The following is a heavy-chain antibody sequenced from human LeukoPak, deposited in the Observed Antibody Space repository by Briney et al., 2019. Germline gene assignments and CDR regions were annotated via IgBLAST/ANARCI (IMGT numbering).Heavy chain of an antibody. CDR2: IKSKTDGGTT. CDR3: TTSHQWLVLEGAFDI. J-gene: IGHJ3*02. CDR1: GFTFSNAW. Sequence: GGSLRLSCAASGFTFSNAWMSWVRQAPGKGLEWVGRIKSKTDGGTTDYAAPVKGRFTISRDDSKNTLYLQMNSLKTEDTAVYHCTTSHQWLVLEGAFDIWGQGTMVTVSS. D-gene: IGHD6-19*01. V-gene: IGHV3-15*01.